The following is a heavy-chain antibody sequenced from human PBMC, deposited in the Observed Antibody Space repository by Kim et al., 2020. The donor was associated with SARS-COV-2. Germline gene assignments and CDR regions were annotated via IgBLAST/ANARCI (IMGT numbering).Heavy chain of an antibody. D-gene: IGHD1-7*01. CDR3: ATGRGNSN. CDR2: IKHDGSEK. Sequence: GGSLRLSCAVSGFTFSTYWMTWVRQAPGKGLEWVANIKHDGSEKHYVDSVKGRFTISRDNAKNSLYLQMNSLRAEDTAVYHCATGRGNSNWGQGTLVTVSS. CDR1: GFTFSTYW. J-gene: IGHJ4*02. V-gene: IGHV3-7*03.